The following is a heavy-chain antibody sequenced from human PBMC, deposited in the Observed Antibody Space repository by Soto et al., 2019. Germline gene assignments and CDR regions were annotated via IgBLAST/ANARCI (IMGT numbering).Heavy chain of an antibody. J-gene: IGHJ6*02. CDR1: GGSISSYY. CDR2: IYYSGST. Sequence: SETLSLTCTVSGGSISSYYWSWIRQPPGKGLEWIGYIYYSGSTNYNPSLKSRVTISVDTSKNQFSLKLSSVTAADTAVYYCASTVDTAMVFTPYYYGMDVWGQGTTVTVSS. CDR3: ASTVDTAMVFTPYYYGMDV. V-gene: IGHV4-59*01. D-gene: IGHD5-18*01.